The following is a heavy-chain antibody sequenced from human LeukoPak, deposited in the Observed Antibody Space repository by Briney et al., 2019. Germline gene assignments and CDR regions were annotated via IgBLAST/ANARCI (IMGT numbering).Heavy chain of an antibody. CDR1: GGSISSYY. J-gene: IGHJ4*02. Sequence: SETLSLTCTVSGGSISSYYWSWIRQPPGKGLEWIGYIYYSGSTNYNPSLKSRVTISVDTSKNQFSLKLSSVTAADTAVYYCASGTGTTSLARFDYWGQGTLVTVSS. D-gene: IGHD1-7*01. CDR3: ASGTGTTSLARFDY. V-gene: IGHV4-59*01. CDR2: IYYSGST.